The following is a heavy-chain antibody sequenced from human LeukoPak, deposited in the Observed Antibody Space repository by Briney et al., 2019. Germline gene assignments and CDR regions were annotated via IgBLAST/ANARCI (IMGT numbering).Heavy chain of an antibody. D-gene: IGHD3-10*01. Sequence: PGGSLRLSCAASGFTFSSYAMSWVRQAPGKGLEWVSAISGSGGSTYYADSVKGRFTISRDNSKNTLYLQMNSLRAEDTAVYYCAKEGTSLWFGGTHYFDYWGQGTLVTVSS. J-gene: IGHJ4*02. CDR3: AKEGTSLWFGGTHYFDY. V-gene: IGHV3-23*01. CDR2: ISGSGGST. CDR1: GFTFSSYA.